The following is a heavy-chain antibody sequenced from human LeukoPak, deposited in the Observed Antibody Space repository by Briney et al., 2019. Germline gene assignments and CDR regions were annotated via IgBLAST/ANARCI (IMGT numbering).Heavy chain of an antibody. V-gene: IGHV1-8*02. J-gene: IGHJ4*02. Sequence: AXVRVSCKTSGYTFSTYDINWLRQAAGQGLEWMGWMNPNSANTVFAQKFQGRAAIPRDTSTATAYLELSGLTSEDTAVYYCARAIRYQLLSDYWGQGTLVTVSS. CDR3: ARAIRYQLLSDY. CDR2: MNPNSANT. D-gene: IGHD2-2*01. CDR1: GYTFSTYD.